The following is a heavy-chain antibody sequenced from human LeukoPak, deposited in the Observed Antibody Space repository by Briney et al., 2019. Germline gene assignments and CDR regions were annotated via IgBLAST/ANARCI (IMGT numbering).Heavy chain of an antibody. Sequence: GGSLRLSCAASGFTFSSYGMHWVRQAPGKGLEWVAVTWHDGSNKYYADSVKGRFTISRDNSKNTLYLQMNSLRAEDTGVYYCAKASLRYDFWSGYYTGWYFDYWGKGTRVTVST. CDR3: AKASLRYDFWSGYYTGWYFDY. J-gene: IGHJ4*02. CDR1: GFTFSSYG. V-gene: IGHV3-33*06. D-gene: IGHD3-3*01. CDR2: TWHDGSNK.